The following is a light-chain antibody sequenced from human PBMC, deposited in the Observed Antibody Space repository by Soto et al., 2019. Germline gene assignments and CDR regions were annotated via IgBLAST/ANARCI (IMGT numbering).Light chain of an antibody. V-gene: IGLV2-23*01. J-gene: IGLJ1*01. CDR2: EGS. Sequence: QSVLTQPASGSGSPGQASSISCTGTSSDVGSYNLVSWYQQHPGKAPKLMIYEGSKRPSGVSNRFSGSKSGNTASLTISGLQAEDEADYYCCSYAGSSTSLYVFGTGTKVTVL. CDR1: SSDVGSYNL. CDR3: CSYAGSSTSLYV.